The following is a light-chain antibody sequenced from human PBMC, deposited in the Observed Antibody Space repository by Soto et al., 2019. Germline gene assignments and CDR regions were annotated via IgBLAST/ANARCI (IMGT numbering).Light chain of an antibody. Sequence: QSALTQPASVSGSPGQSITISCTGTSSDVGGYNYASWYQQHPGIAPKLMIYDVSNRPSGVSNRFSGSKSGDTASLTISGLQAEDEADYYCSSYTSSSVVFGGGTKLTVL. V-gene: IGLV2-14*01. CDR3: SSYTSSSVV. CDR1: SSDVGGYNY. CDR2: DVS. J-gene: IGLJ2*01.